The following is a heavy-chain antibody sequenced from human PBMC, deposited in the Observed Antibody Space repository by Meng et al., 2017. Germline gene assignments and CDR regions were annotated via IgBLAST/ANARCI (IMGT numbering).Heavy chain of an antibody. CDR3: ARQWELPLTYYFDY. CDR1: GFTFSSYA. CDR2: ISYDGSNK. J-gene: IGHJ4*02. Sequence: VQLVESGGGVVQPGRSLRLSCAASGFTFSSYAMHWVRQAPGKGLEWVAVISYDGSNKYYADSVKGRFTISRDNAKNSLYLQMNSLRAEDTAVYYCARQWELPLTYYFDYWGQGTLVTVSS. V-gene: IGHV3-30*07. D-gene: IGHD1-26*01.